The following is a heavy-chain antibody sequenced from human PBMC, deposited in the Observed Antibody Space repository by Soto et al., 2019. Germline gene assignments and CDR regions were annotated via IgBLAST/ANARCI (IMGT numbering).Heavy chain of an antibody. CDR2: ISGSGGST. Sequence: PGGSLRLSCAASGFTFSSYAMSWVRQAPGKGLEWVSAISGSGGSTYYADSVKGRFTISRDNSENTLYLQMNSLRAEDTAVYYCAKVPRGPFAEYFQHWGQGTLVTVSS. V-gene: IGHV3-23*01. CDR1: GFTFSSYA. J-gene: IGHJ1*01. CDR3: AKVPRGPFAEYFQH. D-gene: IGHD2-15*01.